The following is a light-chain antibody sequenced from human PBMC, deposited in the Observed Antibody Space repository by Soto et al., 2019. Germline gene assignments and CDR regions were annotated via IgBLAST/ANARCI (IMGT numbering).Light chain of an antibody. V-gene: IGKV3-11*01. Sequence: EIVLTQSPATLSSSPGETATLSCRASQYVGTRLAWYQHKPGQAPRLLIYDASNRATGIPARVSGSGSGTDFTLTISSLEPEDFAVYYCQQRSNWPLTFGGGTKVDNK. CDR3: QQRSNWPLT. CDR1: QYVGTR. CDR2: DAS. J-gene: IGKJ4*01.